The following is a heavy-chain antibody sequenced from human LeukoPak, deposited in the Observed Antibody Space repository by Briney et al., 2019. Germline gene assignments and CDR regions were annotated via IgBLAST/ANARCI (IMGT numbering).Heavy chain of an antibody. CDR3: ARDGAFDI. V-gene: IGHV3-30*04. J-gene: IGHJ3*02. CDR2: ISYDGSNK. Sequence: GGSLRLSCAASGFTFSSYAMHWVRQAPGKGLEWVAVISYDGSNKYYADSVKGRFTISRDNSKNTLYLQMNSLRAEDTAVYYCARDGAFDIWGQGTMVTVSS. CDR1: GFTFSSYA.